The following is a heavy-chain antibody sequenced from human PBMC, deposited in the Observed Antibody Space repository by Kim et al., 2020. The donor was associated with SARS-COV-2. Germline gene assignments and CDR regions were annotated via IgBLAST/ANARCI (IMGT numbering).Heavy chain of an antibody. CDR3: AKDGSSWSRYYYYYMDV. J-gene: IGHJ6*03. V-gene: IGHV3-23*01. Sequence: KGRYTISRDNSKNTLYLQMNSLRAEDTAVYYCAKDGSSWSRYYYYYMDVWGKGTTVTVSS. D-gene: IGHD6-13*01.